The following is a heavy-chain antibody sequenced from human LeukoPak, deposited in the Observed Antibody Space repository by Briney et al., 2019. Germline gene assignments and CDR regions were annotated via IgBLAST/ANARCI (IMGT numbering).Heavy chain of an antibody. V-gene: IGHV3-30*18. CDR1: GFTFSTYG. CDR2: MSSDGRNK. CDR3: AKQSAPYSSGWTPMDV. D-gene: IGHD6-19*01. J-gene: IGHJ6*02. Sequence: GGSLRLSCAASGFTFSTYGMHWVRQAPGKGLEWVAVMSSDGRNKYYADSVKGRFTISRDNSKNTVYLQMNSLRTEGTAVYYCAKQSAPYSSGWTPMDVWGQGTTVTVSS.